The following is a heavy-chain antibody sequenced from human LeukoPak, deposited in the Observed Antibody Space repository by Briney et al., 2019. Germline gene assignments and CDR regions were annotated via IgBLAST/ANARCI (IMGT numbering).Heavy chain of an antibody. Sequence: ASVTVSCKASGYTFTSYDINWVRQAPGQGLEWMGWMNPNSGNTGYAQKFQGRVTMTRNTSISTAYMELSSLRSEDTAVYYCARGGRDYGGNSVANWFDPWGQGTLVTVSS. CDR1: GYTFTSYD. V-gene: IGHV1-8*01. CDR2: MNPNSGNT. D-gene: IGHD4-23*01. J-gene: IGHJ5*02. CDR3: ARGGRDYGGNSVANWFDP.